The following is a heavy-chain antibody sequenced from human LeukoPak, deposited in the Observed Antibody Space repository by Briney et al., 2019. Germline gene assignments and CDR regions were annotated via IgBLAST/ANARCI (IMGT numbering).Heavy chain of an antibody. D-gene: IGHD6-13*01. Sequence: GGSLRLSCAASGFTFSTYAIHWVRQAPGKGLEWVAVISFDGSNKYYADSVKGRFTISRDNAKNSLYLQMNSLRAEDTAVYYCARDTAGTDYWGQGTLVTVSS. CDR2: ISFDGSNK. J-gene: IGHJ4*02. CDR1: GFTFSTYA. CDR3: ARDTAGTDY. V-gene: IGHV3-30*04.